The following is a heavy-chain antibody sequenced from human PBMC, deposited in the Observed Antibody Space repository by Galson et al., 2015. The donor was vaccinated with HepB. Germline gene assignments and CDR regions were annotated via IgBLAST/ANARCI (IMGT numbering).Heavy chain of an antibody. J-gene: IGHJ6*02. CDR2: ISSSSSTI. V-gene: IGHV3-48*02. CDR3: ARDQDPPMSIGELLYNAGRNYYYYGMDV. D-gene: IGHD3-10*01. CDR1: GFTFSSYS. Sequence: SLRLSCAASGFTFSSYSMNWVRQAPGKGLEWVSYISSSSSTIYYADSVKGRFTISRDNAKNSLYLQMNSLRDEDTAVYYCARDQDPPMSIGELLYNAGRNYYYYGMDVWGQGTTVTVSS.